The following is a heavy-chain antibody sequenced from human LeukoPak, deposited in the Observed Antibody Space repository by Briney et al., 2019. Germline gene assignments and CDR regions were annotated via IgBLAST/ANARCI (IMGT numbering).Heavy chain of an antibody. Sequence: SETLSLTCTVSGGSISSYYWSWIRQPAGKGLEWIGRIYTSGSTNYNPSLKSRVTMSVDTSKNQFSLKLSSVTAADTAVYYCARDASSHSSSWYNWFDPWGQGTLVTVSS. CDR3: ARDASSHSSSWYNWFDP. CDR2: IYTSGST. J-gene: IGHJ5*02. CDR1: GGSISSYY. D-gene: IGHD6-13*01. V-gene: IGHV4-4*07.